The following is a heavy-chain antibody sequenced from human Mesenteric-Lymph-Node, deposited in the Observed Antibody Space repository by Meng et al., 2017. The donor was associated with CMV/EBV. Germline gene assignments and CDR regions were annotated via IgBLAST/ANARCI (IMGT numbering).Heavy chain of an antibody. D-gene: IGHD6-19*01. CDR3: TAGLYNSGGVDS. V-gene: IGHV3-15*01. CDR2: IKHRGAGGAT. Sequence: GESLKISCAASGFRFSDPWMNWVRRAPGKGLEWVGRIKHRGAGGATEYAAAVKGRFTISRDDSRNSLSLQMSSLKTEDTGVYYCTAGLYNSGGVDSWGQGTLVTRLL. J-gene: IGHJ4*02. CDR1: GFRFSDPW.